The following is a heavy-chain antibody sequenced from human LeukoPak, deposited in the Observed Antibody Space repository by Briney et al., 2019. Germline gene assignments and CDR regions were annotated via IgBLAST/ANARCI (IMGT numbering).Heavy chain of an antibody. CDR3: ARDPEFSSSFRYNFDY. CDR2: TYYRSKWYN. J-gene: IGHJ4*02. V-gene: IGHV6-1*01. D-gene: IGHD6-13*01. CDR1: GDSVSSNSAA. Sequence: SQTLSLTCAISGDSVSSNSAAWNWIRQSPSRGLEWLGRTYYRSKWYNDYAVSVKSRITINPNTSKNQFSLQLNSVTPEDTAVYYCARDPEFSSSFRYNFDYWGQGTLVTVSS.